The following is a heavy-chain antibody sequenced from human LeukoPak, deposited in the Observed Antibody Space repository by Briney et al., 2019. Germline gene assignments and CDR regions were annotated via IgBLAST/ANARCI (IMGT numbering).Heavy chain of an antibody. CDR1: GFTFSSYS. V-gene: IGHV3-21*01. CDR3: ARASSQWLVPY. J-gene: IGHJ1*01. CDR2: ISRSSTYI. Sequence: GGSLPLSCAASGFTFSSYSMNWVRQAPGKGLEWVSSISRSSTYIYYADSVKGRFTISRDNAKNSLYLQMNSLRAEDTAVYYCARASSQWLVPYWGQGIVVTVSS. D-gene: IGHD6-19*01.